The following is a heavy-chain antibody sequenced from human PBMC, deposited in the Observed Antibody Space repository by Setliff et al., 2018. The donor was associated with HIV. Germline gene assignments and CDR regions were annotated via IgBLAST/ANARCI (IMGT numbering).Heavy chain of an antibody. CDR1: GGSFSGYY. D-gene: IGHD5-12*01. V-gene: IGHV4-34*01. CDR2: INHRGST. CDR3: ARGSVEMATYYFDY. J-gene: IGHJ4*02. Sequence: SETLSLTCAVSGGSFSGYYWTWIRQSPGKGLEWIGEINHRGSTNYNPSFKSRVTVSVDTSKNQFSLKLSSVTAADTAVYYCARGSVEMATYYFDYWGQGTLVTVSS.